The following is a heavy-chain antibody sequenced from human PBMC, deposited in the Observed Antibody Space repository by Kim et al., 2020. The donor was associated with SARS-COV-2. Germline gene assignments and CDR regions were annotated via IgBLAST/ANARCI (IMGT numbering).Heavy chain of an antibody. CDR2: ITTAYGNT. Sequence: ASVKVSCKASGYIFTTYVIHWVRQAPGQRLEWMGWITTAYGNTKYSQNFQGRVTFTRDTSASTAYMELSGLTSEDTAVYYCARDRGGGSAPSDYWGQGTL. CDR1: GYIFTTYV. J-gene: IGHJ4*02. V-gene: IGHV1-3*04. CDR3: ARDRGGGSAPSDY. D-gene: IGHD2-15*01.